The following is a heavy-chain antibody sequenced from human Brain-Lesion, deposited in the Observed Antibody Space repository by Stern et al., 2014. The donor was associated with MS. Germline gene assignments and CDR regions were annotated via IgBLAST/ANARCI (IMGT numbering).Heavy chain of an antibody. CDR2: ISSTSTYI. J-gene: IGHJ6*02. D-gene: IGHD4-17*01. V-gene: IGHV3-21*01. Sequence: EVQLEESGGGLVKRGGSLRLSCEASGFSLSPYTISWVRQAPGKGLEWVSSISSTSTYIYYVDSVKGRFTISRDNAKNSVFLQMNGLGADDTAVYYCAGGYGDAYYRGLDVWGQGTTVTVSS. CDR1: GFSLSPYT. CDR3: AGGYGDAYYRGLDV.